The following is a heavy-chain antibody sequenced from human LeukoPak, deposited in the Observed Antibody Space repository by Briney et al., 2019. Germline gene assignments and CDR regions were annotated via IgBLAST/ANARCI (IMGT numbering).Heavy chain of an antibody. J-gene: IGHJ4*02. CDR2: ISWNSGSI. CDR1: GFTFDDYA. D-gene: IGHD2-2*01. Sequence: GGSLRLSCAASGFTFDDYAMHWVRQAPGKGLEWVSGISWNSGSIGYADSVKGRFTISRDNAKNSLYLQMNSLRAEDTALYYCAKGPPPGWRYCSSTSCYWSGYFDYWGQGTLVTVSS. V-gene: IGHV3-9*01. CDR3: AKGPPPGWRYCSSTSCYWSGYFDY.